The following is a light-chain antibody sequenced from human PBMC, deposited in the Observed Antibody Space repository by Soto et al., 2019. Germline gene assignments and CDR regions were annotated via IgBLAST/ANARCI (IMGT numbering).Light chain of an antibody. CDR2: QAS. Sequence: DIQMTQSPSTLSASVGDRVTITCRASQSIRNWLAWYQQKPGKAPKLLIHQASTLQSGVPSRFSGSGSGTDFLLTINNLQPEDFATYYCLQASTFPRTFGQGTKVDIK. V-gene: IGKV1-5*03. J-gene: IGKJ1*01. CDR1: QSIRNW. CDR3: LQASTFPRT.